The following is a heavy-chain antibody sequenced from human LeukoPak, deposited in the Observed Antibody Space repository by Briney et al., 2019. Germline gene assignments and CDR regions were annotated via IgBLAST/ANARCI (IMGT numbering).Heavy chain of an antibody. CDR1: GFTFTNYA. V-gene: IGHV3-23*01. CDR2: MSGSGSST. Sequence: GGSLRLSCAASGFTFTNYAMSWVRQAPGKGLEWVSGMSGSGSSTYYADSVKGRFTISRDNSKSMLYLQMNSLRAEDTALYYCAKDLEAYYYADIDYWGQGTLVTVSS. D-gene: IGHD3-10*01. J-gene: IGHJ4*02. CDR3: AKDLEAYYYADIDY.